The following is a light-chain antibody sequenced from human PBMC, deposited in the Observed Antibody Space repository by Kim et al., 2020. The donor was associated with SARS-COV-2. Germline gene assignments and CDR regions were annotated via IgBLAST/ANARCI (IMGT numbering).Light chain of an antibody. CDR3: QQYGGSPPDT. CDR2: GAT. J-gene: IGKJ5*01. V-gene: IGKV3-20*01. Sequence: EIVLTQSPGTLSLSPGERATLSCRASQTVSSSYLAWYQQKPGQAPRLLIHGATTRATDIPDRFSGSGSGTDFTLTINRLEPEDFAVYYCQQYGGSPPDTFGQGTRLEIK. CDR1: QTVSSSY.